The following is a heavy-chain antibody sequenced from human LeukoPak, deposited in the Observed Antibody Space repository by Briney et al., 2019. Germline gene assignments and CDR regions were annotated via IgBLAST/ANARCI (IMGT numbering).Heavy chain of an antibody. CDR1: GFIVTSNY. CDR3: ARGGYSYGSDY. CDR2: IYSGGHT. V-gene: IGHV3-53*01. Sequence: GGSLRLSCAASGFIVTSNYISWVRQAPGKGLEWVSIIYSGGHTYYADSVRGRFTISRDNSKSTLFLHMNSLRAEDTAVYYCARGGYSYGSDYWGQGTLVTVSS. D-gene: IGHD5-18*01. J-gene: IGHJ4*02.